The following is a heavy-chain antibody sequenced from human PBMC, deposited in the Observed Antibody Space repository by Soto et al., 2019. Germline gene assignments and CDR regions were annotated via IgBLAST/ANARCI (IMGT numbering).Heavy chain of an antibody. CDR2: ISGSGGST. J-gene: IGHJ6*02. D-gene: IGHD3-3*01. V-gene: IGHV3-23*01. CDR1: GFTFSSYA. CDR3: AKVVSVLRFFYGMDV. Sequence: EVQLLESGGGLVQPGGSLRLSCAASGFTFSSYAMSWVRQAPGKGLEWVSAISGSGGSTYYADSVKGRFTISRDNSKNTLYLQMNSLRAEDTDVYYCAKVVSVLRFFYGMDVWGQGTTVTVSS.